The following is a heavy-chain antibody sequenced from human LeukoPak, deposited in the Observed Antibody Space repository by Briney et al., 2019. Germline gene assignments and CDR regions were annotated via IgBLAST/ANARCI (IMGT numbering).Heavy chain of an antibody. CDR1: GFTVSSNY. V-gene: IGHV3-53*01. Sequence: PGGSLRLSCAASGFTVSSNYMSWVRQAPGKGLEWVSVIYSGGSTYYADSVKGRFTISRDNSKNTLYLQMNSLRAEDTAVYYCAKVYEGDDFWSGYDAFDIWGQGTMVTVSS. J-gene: IGHJ3*02. CDR3: AKVYEGDDFWSGYDAFDI. CDR2: IYSGGST. D-gene: IGHD3-3*01.